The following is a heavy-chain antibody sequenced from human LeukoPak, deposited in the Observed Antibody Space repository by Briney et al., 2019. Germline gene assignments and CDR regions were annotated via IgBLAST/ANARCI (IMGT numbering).Heavy chain of an antibody. CDR1: GGSISSYY. CDR2: IYYSGST. V-gene: IGHV4-59*12. CDR3: ARYITIFGVVINYGMDV. D-gene: IGHD3-3*01. Sequence: SETLSLTCTVSGGSISSYYWSWIRQPPGKGLEWIGYIYYSGSTNYNPSLKSRVTISVDTSKNQFSLKLSSVTAADTAVYYCARYITIFGVVINYGMDVWGQGTTVTVSS. J-gene: IGHJ6*02.